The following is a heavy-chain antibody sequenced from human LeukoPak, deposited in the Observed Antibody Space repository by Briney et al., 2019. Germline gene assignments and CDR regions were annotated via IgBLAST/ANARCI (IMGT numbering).Heavy chain of an antibody. CDR2: ISYDGINE. CDR3: ARGRCSSTSCLFDS. D-gene: IGHD2-2*01. J-gene: IGHJ4*02. CDR1: GFTFSSYA. V-gene: IGHV3-30*04. Sequence: GRSLRLSCAASGFTFSSYAMHWVRQAPGKGLEWVTVISYDGINEYYADSVKGRFTISRDNSKNTLFLQISSLRAEDTAVYYCARGRCSSTSCLFDSWGQGTLVTVSS.